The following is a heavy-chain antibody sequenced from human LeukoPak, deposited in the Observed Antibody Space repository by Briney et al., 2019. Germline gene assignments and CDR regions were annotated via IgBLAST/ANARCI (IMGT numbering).Heavy chain of an antibody. CDR3: ANLGVVSFSAQNYYYGMDV. CDR2: ISGSGGST. J-gene: IGHJ6*02. Sequence: GGSLRLSCSASGFTFSSYAMSWVRQAPGKGLEWVSAISGSGGSTYYADSVKGRFTISRDNSKNTLYLQMNSLRAEDTAVYYCANLGVVSFSAQNYYYGMDVWGQGTTVTVSS. CDR1: GFTFSSYA. D-gene: IGHD3-16*01. V-gene: IGHV3-23*01.